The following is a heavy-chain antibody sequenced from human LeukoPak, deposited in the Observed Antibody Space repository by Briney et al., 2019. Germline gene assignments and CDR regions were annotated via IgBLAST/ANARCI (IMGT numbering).Heavy chain of an antibody. V-gene: IGHV3-7*01. CDR1: GFPLTNYW. CDR3: ATDRKVGAGVPRFDY. D-gene: IGHD1-26*01. J-gene: IGHJ4*02. CDR2: INQDGSET. Sequence: PGGSLRLSCAASGFPLTNYWMIWVRQAPGKRPEWVGNINQDGSETNYVDSVKGRFSMSRDNAKTSLYLQMNSLRAEDTAVYYCATDRKVGAGVPRFDYWGQGALVTVPS.